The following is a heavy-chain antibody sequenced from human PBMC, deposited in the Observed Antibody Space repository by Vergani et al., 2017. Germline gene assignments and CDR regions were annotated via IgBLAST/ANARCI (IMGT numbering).Heavy chain of an antibody. CDR2: IVVGSGNT. Sequence: QMQLVQSGPEVKKPGTSVKVSCKASGFTFTSSAVQWVRQARGQRLEWIGWIVVGSGNTNYAQKFQGRVTITADESTSTAYMELSSLRSEDTAVYYCASVFDIVVVPAADGYYYMDVWGKGTTVTVSS. CDR3: ASVFDIVVVPAADGYYYMDV. D-gene: IGHD2-2*01. V-gene: IGHV1-58*01. CDR1: GFTFTSSA. J-gene: IGHJ6*03.